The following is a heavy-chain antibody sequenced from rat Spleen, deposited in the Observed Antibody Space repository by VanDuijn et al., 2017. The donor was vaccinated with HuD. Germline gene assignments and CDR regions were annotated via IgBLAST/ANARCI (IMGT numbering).Heavy chain of an antibody. Sequence: EVQLQESGPGLVKPSQSLSLTCSVTGYSITSGYGWNWIRKFPGNKLEWMGYINSAGSTNYNPSLKSRISITRDTSKNQFFLQVNSVTTEDTATYYCAWERYNLFDYWGQGVMVTVSS. CDR3: AWERYNLFDY. CDR1: GYSITSGYG. CDR2: INSAGST. V-gene: IGHV3-3*01. D-gene: IGHD1-5*01. J-gene: IGHJ2*01.